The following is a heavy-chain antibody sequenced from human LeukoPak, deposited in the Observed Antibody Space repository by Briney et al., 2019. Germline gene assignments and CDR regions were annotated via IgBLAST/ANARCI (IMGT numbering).Heavy chain of an antibody. Sequence: GGSLRLSCAASGFTFSSYAMHWVRQAPGKGLEYVSAISSNGGSTYYANSVKGRFTISRDNSKNTLYLQMNSLRAEDTAVYYCARDPSGGELMYYFDYWGQGTLVTVSS. CDR1: GFTFSSYA. CDR3: ARDPSGGELMYYFDY. D-gene: IGHD1-26*01. CDR2: ISSNGGST. J-gene: IGHJ4*02. V-gene: IGHV3-64*01.